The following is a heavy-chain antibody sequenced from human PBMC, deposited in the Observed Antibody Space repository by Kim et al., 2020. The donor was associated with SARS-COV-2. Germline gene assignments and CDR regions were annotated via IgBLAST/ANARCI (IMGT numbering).Heavy chain of an antibody. J-gene: IGHJ6*02. CDR3: ARGVQPYYYGMDV. V-gene: IGHV1-46*01. Sequence: AKKFQGRVTMTRDTSTSTVYMELSSLRSEDTAVYYCARGVQPYYYGMDVWGQGTTVTVSS. D-gene: IGHD6-13*01.